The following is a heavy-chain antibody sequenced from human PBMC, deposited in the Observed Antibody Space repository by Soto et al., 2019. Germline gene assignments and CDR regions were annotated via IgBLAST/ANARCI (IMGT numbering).Heavy chain of an antibody. D-gene: IGHD4-17*01. V-gene: IGHV5-51*01. Sequence: PGESLKISCKGSGYSFTSYWIGWVRQMPGKGLEWMGIIYPGDSDTRYSPSFQGQVTISADKSISTAYLQWSSLKASDTAMYYCARHHYGDYDGGPLDYWGQGTLVTVSS. CDR1: GYSFTSYW. CDR2: IYPGDSDT. J-gene: IGHJ4*02. CDR3: ARHHYGDYDGGPLDY.